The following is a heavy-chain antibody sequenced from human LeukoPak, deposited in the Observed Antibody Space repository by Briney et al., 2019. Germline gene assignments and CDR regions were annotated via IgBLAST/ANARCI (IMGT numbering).Heavy chain of an antibody. CDR2: HQSKTDGGPV. CDR3: TKDHGSGSYYFDY. V-gene: IGHV3-15*01. Sequence: PGVTVGLLCAASVFPFSNVWVRWARQAPGKGLEQVGHHQSKTDGGPVDYAAPVRGRYPSPGDDFNITRDLEMNSLKPEHTAVYYCTKDHGSGSYYFDYWGQGTLATASS. J-gene: IGHJ4*02. D-gene: IGHD3-10*01. CDR1: VFPFSNVW.